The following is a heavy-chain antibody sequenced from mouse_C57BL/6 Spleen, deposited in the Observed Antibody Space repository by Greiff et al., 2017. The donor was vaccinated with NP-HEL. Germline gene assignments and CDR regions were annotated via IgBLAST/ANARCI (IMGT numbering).Heavy chain of an antibody. CDR1: GFNIKDDY. CDR2: IDPENGDT. Sequence: VQLKESGAELVRPGASVKLSCTASGFNIKDDYMHWVKQRPEQGLEWIGWIDPENGDTEYASKFQGKATITADTSSNTAYLQLSSLTSEDTAVYYCTTRYYGNYEDYWGQGTTLTVSS. J-gene: IGHJ2*01. D-gene: IGHD2-1*01. V-gene: IGHV14-4*01. CDR3: TTRYYGNYEDY.